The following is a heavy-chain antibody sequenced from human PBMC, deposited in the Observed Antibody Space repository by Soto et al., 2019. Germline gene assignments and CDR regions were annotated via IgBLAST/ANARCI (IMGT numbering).Heavy chain of an antibody. J-gene: IGHJ6*02. CDR1: GGSIRSGDNY. CDR3: ARFSVDSYYYYYYGMDV. D-gene: IGHD2-15*01. CDR2: IYYSGST. V-gene: IGHV4-61*08. Sequence: SETLSLTCTVSGGSIRSGDNYWSWIRQPPGKGLEWIGYIYYSGSTNYNPSLKSRVTISVDTSKNQFSLKLSSVTAADTAVYYCARFSVDSYYYYYYGMDVWGQGTTVT.